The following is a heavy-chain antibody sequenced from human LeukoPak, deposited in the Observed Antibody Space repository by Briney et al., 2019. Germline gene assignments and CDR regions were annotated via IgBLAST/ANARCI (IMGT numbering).Heavy chain of an antibody. CDR3: ARDRIAAAEFDY. CDR1: GGSISSYY. V-gene: IGHV4-59*01. Sequence: SETLSLTCTVSGGSISSYYWSWIRQPPGKGLEWIGYIYYSGSTNYNPSLKSRLPISVDTSKNQFSLKLSSVTAADTAVYYCARDRIAAAEFDYWGQGTLVTVSS. J-gene: IGHJ4*02. CDR2: IYYSGST. D-gene: IGHD6-13*01.